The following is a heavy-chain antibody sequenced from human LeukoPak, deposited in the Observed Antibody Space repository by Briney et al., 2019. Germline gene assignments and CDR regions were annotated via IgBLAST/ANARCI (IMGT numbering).Heavy chain of an antibody. D-gene: IGHD6-13*01. CDR1: GGTFSSYA. V-gene: IGHV1-69*04. Sequence: SVKVSCKASGGTFSSYAISWVRQAPGQGLEWMGRTIPILGIANYAQKFQGRVTITADKSTSTAYMELSSLRSEDTAVYYCATVSARYSSSWDAFDIWGQGTMVTASS. CDR2: TIPILGIA. J-gene: IGHJ3*02. CDR3: ATVSARYSSSWDAFDI.